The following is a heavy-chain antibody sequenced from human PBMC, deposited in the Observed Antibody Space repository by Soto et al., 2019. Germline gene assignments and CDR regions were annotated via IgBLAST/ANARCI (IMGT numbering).Heavy chain of an antibody. CDR3: ARRRGYSGYDKKIYYYYYMDV. D-gene: IGHD5-12*01. CDR1: GGSISSYY. Sequence: SETLSLTCTASGGSISSYYWSWIRQPPGKGLEWIGYIYYSGSTNYNPSLKSRVTISVDTSKNQFSLKLSSVTAADTAVYYCARRRGYSGYDKKIYYYYYMDVWGKGTTVTVSS. J-gene: IGHJ6*03. CDR2: IYYSGST. V-gene: IGHV4-59*08.